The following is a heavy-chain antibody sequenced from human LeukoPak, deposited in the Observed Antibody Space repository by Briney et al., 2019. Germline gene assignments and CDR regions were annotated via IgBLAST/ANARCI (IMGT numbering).Heavy chain of an antibody. CDR2: IRYDGSNK. D-gene: IGHD3-22*01. Sequence: GGSLRLSCAASGFTFSSYGMHWVRQAPGKGLEWVAFIRYDGSNKYYADSVKGRFTISRDNSKNTLYLQMNSLRAEDTAVYYCARGSYDSSGYYYPFGYWGQGTLVTVSS. CDR1: GFTFSSYG. CDR3: ARGSYDSSGYYYPFGY. J-gene: IGHJ4*02. V-gene: IGHV3-30*02.